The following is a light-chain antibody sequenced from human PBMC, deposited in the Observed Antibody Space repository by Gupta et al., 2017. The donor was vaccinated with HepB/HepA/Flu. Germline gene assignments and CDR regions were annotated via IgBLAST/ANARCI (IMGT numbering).Light chain of an antibody. CDR1: SSDVGGYNY. Sequence: QSALTQPPSAYGSPGQSVTISCTGTSSDVGGYNYVSWYQQHPGKAPKLMLYEVSTRPSGVPDRVAGSKSCNTASLTVSGLQAEDEDDYYCSSYAGSNNGVFGGGTKLTVL. J-gene: IGLJ2*01. CDR2: EVS. V-gene: IGLV2-8*01. CDR3: SSYAGSNNGV.